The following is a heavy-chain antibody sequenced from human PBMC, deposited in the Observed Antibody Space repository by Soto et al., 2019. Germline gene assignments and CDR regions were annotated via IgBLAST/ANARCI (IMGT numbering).Heavy chain of an antibody. CDR3: ARDRADFYDSSTAFGDI. V-gene: IGHV1-18*04. J-gene: IGHJ4*02. D-gene: IGHD3-10*01. CDR2: ISAYNGNT. Sequence: QVQLVQSGSDVKRAGASVRVSCNASGYTFVSYGLSWVRQAPGQGLEWMGWISAYNGNTGYAEQFQDRVTLTTDTSTSTAYLELRSLRFDDTAIYYCARDRADFYDSSTAFGDIWGPGTLVTVSP. CDR1: GYTFVSYG.